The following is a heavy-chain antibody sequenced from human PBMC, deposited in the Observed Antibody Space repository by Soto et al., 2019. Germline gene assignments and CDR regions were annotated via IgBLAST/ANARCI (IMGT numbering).Heavy chain of an antibody. J-gene: IGHJ4*02. Sequence: PGGSLRLSCGASGFTFSSHWMHWVRQAPGMGLVWVSRISTDGSSTSYADSVKGRFTISRDNAKNTLYLQMNSLRAEDMAVYYCVRDLYSGFDYWGQGTLVTVSS. CDR3: VRDLYSGFDY. CDR1: GFTFSSHW. D-gene: IGHD6-13*01. CDR2: ISTDGSST. V-gene: IGHV3-74*01.